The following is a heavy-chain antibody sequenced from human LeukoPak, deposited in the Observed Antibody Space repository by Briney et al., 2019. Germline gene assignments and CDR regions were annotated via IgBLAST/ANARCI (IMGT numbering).Heavy chain of an antibody. D-gene: IGHD2-21*02. Sequence: ASVKVSCKASGYTFTGYYMHWVRQAPGQGLEWMGWINPNSGGTNYAQKFQGRVTMTRDTSISTAYMELSRLRSDDTAVYYCARDADCGGDCHHNWFDPWGQGTLVTVSS. CDR1: GYTFTGYY. CDR2: INPNSGGT. CDR3: ARDADCGGDCHHNWFDP. J-gene: IGHJ5*02. V-gene: IGHV1-2*02.